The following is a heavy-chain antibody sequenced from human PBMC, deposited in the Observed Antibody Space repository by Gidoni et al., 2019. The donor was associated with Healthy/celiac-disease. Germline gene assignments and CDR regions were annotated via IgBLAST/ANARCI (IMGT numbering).Heavy chain of an antibody. Sequence: QVQLQQWGAGLLKPSETLSLTCAVYGGSFSGYYWSWIRQPPGKGLEWIGEINHSGSTNYNPSLKSRVTISVYTSKNQFSLKLSSVTAADTAVYYCAVRVGATSNWFDPWGQGTLVTVSS. CDR2: INHSGST. CDR3: AVRVGATSNWFDP. CDR1: GGSFSGYY. V-gene: IGHV4-34*01. J-gene: IGHJ5*02. D-gene: IGHD1-26*01.